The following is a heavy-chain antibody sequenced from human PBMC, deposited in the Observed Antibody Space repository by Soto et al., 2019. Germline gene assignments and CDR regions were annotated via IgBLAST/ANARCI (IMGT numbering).Heavy chain of an antibody. J-gene: IGHJ4*02. V-gene: IGHV1-46*01. Sequence: ASVKVSCKASGYTFTSYYMHWVRQAPGQGLEWMGIINPSGGSTSYAQKFQGRVTMTRDTSTSTVYMELSSLRSEDTAVYYCARASSYYDSSGPFDYWGQGTLVTVSS. CDR1: GYTFTSYY. CDR3: ARASSYYDSSGPFDY. D-gene: IGHD3-22*01. CDR2: INPSGGST.